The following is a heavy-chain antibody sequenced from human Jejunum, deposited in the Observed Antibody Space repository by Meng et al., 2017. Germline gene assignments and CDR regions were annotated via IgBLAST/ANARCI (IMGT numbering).Heavy chain of an antibody. CDR1: GVSTTAPFY. J-gene: IGHJ4*02. D-gene: IGHD1-14*01. V-gene: IGHV4-4*09. CDR2: VWTSGAT. CDR3: ARAIRERYFDS. Sequence: QVQLKGAGPGLVEPSGTLSLTCTVSGVSTTAPFYWTWIRQAPGKCLEWIGEVWTSGATYYNPSLSSRITISIDTSNNQFSLEVAFLTAADTAVYYCARAIRERYFDSWGQGTLVTVSS.